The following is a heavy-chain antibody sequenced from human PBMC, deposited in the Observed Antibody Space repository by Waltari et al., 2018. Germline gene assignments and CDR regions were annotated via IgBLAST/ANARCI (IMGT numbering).Heavy chain of an antibody. CDR3: AKDRGGSSSYDTFDM. CDR2: ISYDGSNK. CDR1: GFTFSDNG. Sequence: QVQLVESGGGVVQPGKSLRLSCVASGFTFSDNGMHWVRQAPGKGLEVVAGISYDGSNKYYPDAVKGRFTISRDNSKNTLYLQVNSLRAEDTAVYYCAKDRGGSSSYDTFDMWGQGTMVTVSS. D-gene: IGHD1-26*01. J-gene: IGHJ3*02. V-gene: IGHV3-30*18.